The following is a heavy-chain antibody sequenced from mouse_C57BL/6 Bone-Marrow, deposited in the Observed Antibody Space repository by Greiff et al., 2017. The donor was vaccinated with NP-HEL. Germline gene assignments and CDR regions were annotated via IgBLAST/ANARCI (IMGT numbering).Heavy chain of an antibody. J-gene: IGHJ3*01. D-gene: IGHD1-2*01. Sequence: EVQLQQSGPELVKPGASVKISCKASGYTFTDYYMNWVKQSHGKGLEWIGDINPNNGGTSYNQKFKGKATLTVDKSSSTAYSGLRSLTSEDSAVYYCARGYCKAWFAYWGQGTLVTVSA. CDR2: INPNNGGT. CDR1: GYTFTDYY. CDR3: ARGYCKAWFAY. V-gene: IGHV1-26*01.